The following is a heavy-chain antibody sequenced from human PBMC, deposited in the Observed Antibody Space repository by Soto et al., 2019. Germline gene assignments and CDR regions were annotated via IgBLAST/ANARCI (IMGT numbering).Heavy chain of an antibody. Sequence: QVQLVESGGGVVQPGRSLRLSCAASGFTFMSYGMHWVRQAPGKGLEWVAFISYDGSNEYYADSVKGRFTISRDNSRNTLFLQMNSLSAEDTAVYYCAIGGYCTTGLCPHDFFDFWGQGTTVTVSS. J-gene: IGHJ3*01. V-gene: IGHV3-30*03. CDR2: ISYDGSNE. D-gene: IGHD2-8*01. CDR3: AIGGYCTTGLCPHDFFDF. CDR1: GFTFMSYG.